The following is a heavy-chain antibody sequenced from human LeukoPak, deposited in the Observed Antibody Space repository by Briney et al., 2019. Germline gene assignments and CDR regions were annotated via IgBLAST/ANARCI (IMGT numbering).Heavy chain of an antibody. D-gene: IGHD5-18*01. CDR3: ARSGWGYSYGSYFDY. CDR2: INHSGST. J-gene: IGHJ4*02. CDR1: GGSFSGDY. Sequence: SETLSLTCAAYGGSFSGDYWSWIRQPPGKGLEWIGEINHSGSTNYNPSLKSRVTISVDTSKNQFSLKLSSVTAADTAVYYCARSGWGYSYGSYFDYWGQGILVAVSS. V-gene: IGHV4-34*01.